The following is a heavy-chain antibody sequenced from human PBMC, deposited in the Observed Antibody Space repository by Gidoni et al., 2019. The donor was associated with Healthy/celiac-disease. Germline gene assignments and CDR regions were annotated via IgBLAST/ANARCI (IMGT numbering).Heavy chain of an antibody. Sequence: EVQLVESGGGLVQPGGSVRLSCAASGFTFSSYWMSWVRQAPGKGLEWVANIKQDGSEKYYVDSVKGRFTISRDNAKNSLYLQMNSLRAEDTAVYYCAREYCSGGSCYSWILRDFDYWGQGTLVTVSS. D-gene: IGHD2-15*01. V-gene: IGHV3-7*03. CDR1: GFTFSSYW. CDR2: IKQDGSEK. CDR3: AREYCSGGSCYSWILRDFDY. J-gene: IGHJ4*02.